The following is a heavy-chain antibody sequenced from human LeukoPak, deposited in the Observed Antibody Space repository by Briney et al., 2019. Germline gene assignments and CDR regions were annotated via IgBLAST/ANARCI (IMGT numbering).Heavy chain of an antibody. J-gene: IGHJ4*02. Sequence: ASVKVSCKASGCTFTGYYMHWVRQAPGQGLEWMGWINPNSGGTNYAQKFQGRVTMTRDTSISTAYMELSRLRSDDTAVYCCARDPHCSSTSCHENDYWGQGTLVTVSS. CDR1: GCTFTGYY. D-gene: IGHD2-2*01. CDR3: ARDPHCSSTSCHENDY. V-gene: IGHV1-2*02. CDR2: INPNSGGT.